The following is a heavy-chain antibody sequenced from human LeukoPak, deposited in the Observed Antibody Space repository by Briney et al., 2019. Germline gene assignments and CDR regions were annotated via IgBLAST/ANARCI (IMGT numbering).Heavy chain of an antibody. CDR1: GYTFTGYY. D-gene: IGHD6-25*01. CDR2: INPNSGRT. J-gene: IGHJ4*02. CDR3: ARGRSGLAAAGTYDY. Sequence: ASVKVSCKASGYTFTGYYIHWVRQAAGQGLEWMGWINPNSGRTGYAQKFQGRVTMTENTSISTAYMELSSLRFDDTAVYYCARGRSGLAAAGTYDYWGQGTLITVSS. V-gene: IGHV1-8*02.